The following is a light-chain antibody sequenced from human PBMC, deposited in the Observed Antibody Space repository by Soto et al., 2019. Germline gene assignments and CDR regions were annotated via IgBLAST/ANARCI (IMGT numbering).Light chain of an antibody. CDR1: SSNIGAGYD. J-gene: IGLJ2*01. CDR3: QSYDSSLSGSV. CDR2: VNS. Sequence: QSVLTQPPSVSGAPGQRVTISCTGSSSNIGAGYDVHWYQQLPGTAPKLLIYVNSNRPSGVPDRFSGSKSGTSASLAITGLQADDEADYYCQSYDSSLSGSVFGGGTKLTV. V-gene: IGLV1-40*01.